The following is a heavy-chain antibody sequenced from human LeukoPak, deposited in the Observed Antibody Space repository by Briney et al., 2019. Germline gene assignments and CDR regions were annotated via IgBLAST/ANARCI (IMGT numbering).Heavy chain of an antibody. J-gene: IGHJ4*02. CDR3: ASRSGTYPYDIDY. CDR1: GYPVTSSG. D-gene: IGHD1-26*01. V-gene: IGHV1-18*01. Sequence: ASVKVSCKTSGYPVTSSGITWVRQAPGQGLEWMGWISTYNGNANYAKKFQGRVTMTTDTSTSTAFMELSSLTSDDTAVYYCASRSGTYPYDIDYWGQGTLVTVSS. CDR2: ISTYNGNA.